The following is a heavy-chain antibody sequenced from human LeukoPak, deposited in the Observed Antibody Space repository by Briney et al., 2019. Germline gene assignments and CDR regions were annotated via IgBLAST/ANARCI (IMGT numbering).Heavy chain of an antibody. CDR3: AAGGDIAKGGNY. V-gene: IGHV4-31*03. CDR1: GASISGTSYY. Sequence: SETLSLTCTASGASISGTSYYWTWTRHQPREGLEWLGFIHFSGTVYYNPSLISRLIISADTSKNQMSLKLSSVTAADTAVYYCAAGGDIAKGGNYWGQGTQVTVSS. D-gene: IGHD5-18*01. J-gene: IGHJ4*02. CDR2: IHFSGTV.